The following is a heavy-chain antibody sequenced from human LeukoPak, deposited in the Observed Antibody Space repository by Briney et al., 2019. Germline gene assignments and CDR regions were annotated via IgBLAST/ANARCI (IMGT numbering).Heavy chain of an antibody. CDR1: GGSISSYY. D-gene: IGHD5-18*01. Sequence: SETLSLTCTVSGGSISSYYWSWIRQPPGKGLEWIGYIYYSGSTNYNPSLKSRVTISVDTSKNQFSLKLSSVTAADTAVYYCARGRYSYGYPSDYWGQGTLVTVSS. J-gene: IGHJ4*02. V-gene: IGHV4-59*01. CDR2: IYYSGST. CDR3: ARGRYSYGYPSDY.